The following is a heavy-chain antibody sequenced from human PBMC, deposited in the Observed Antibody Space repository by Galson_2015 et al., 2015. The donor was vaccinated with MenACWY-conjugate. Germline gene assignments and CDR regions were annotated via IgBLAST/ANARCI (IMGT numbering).Heavy chain of an antibody. Sequence: SLRLSCAASGFTFSRYAMHWVRQAPGKGLEWVAVIWYDGSKTYYADSVKGRFTISRDNSKNTAYLQMNSLRAEDTAIYYCFAINSGIDYWGQGTRVTVAS. CDR1: GFTFSRYA. V-gene: IGHV3-33*01. J-gene: IGHJ4*02. D-gene: IGHD5-12*01. CDR3: FAINSGIDY. CDR2: IWYDGSKT.